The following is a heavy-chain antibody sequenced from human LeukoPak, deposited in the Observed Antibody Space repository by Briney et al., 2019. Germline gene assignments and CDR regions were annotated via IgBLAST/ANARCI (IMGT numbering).Heavy chain of an antibody. J-gene: IGHJ6*02. CDR1: GFTVSSNY. CDR3: ARDKLLWFGELLGYYGMDV. CDR2: IYSGGST. Sequence: PGGSLRLSCAASGFTVSSNYTSWVRQAPGKGLEWVSVIYSGGSTYYADSVKGRFTISRDNSKNTLYLQMNSLRAEDTAVYYCARDKLLWFGELLGYYGMDVWGQGTTVTVSS. V-gene: IGHV3-53*01. D-gene: IGHD3-10*01.